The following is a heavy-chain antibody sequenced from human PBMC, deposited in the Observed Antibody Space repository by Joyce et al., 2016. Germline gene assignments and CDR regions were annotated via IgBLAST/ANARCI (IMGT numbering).Heavy chain of an antibody. CDR3: AGGGSKWVNWFDP. CDR1: GYTFTGHY. J-gene: IGHJ5*02. Sequence: QVQLVQSGPEVKKPGASVKVSCKTSGYTFTGHYLHWVRQDPGQGLEWLGWIRPDSGDTNYAQKFQGRITLTRDTSITTAYMELGWLRSDDTAAYYCAGGGSKWVNWFDPWGQGTLVTV. D-gene: IGHD1-26*01. CDR2: IRPDSGDT. V-gene: IGHV1-2*02.